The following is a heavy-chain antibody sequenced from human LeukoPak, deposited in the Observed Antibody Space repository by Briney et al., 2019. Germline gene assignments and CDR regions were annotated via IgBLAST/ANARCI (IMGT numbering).Heavy chain of an antibody. Sequence: SVKVSCKASGGTFSNYAISWVRQAPGQGLEWMGGIIPIFGTTNYAQKLQGRVTTTADESTSTAYMELSSLRSEDTAVYYCARTLYYYDNSGHARLDNWFDPWGQGTLVTVSA. CDR3: ARTLYYYDNSGHARLDNWFDP. CDR2: IIPIFGTT. V-gene: IGHV1-69*13. D-gene: IGHD3-22*01. CDR1: GGTFSNYA. J-gene: IGHJ5*02.